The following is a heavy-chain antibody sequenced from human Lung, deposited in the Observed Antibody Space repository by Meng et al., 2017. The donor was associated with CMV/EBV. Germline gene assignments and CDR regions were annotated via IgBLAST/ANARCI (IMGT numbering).Heavy chain of an antibody. CDR3: LRRSGGSV. CDR2: IPHRGSS. V-gene: IGHV4-4*02. D-gene: IGHD3-10*01. Sequence: QVEFRGSGPAPGKPSETLSPTCAVSGDSITNHNWWAWVRQPPGKGLEWIGEIPHRGSSAYNPSLKSRVSMSIDKSKNQFSLKLTSVTAADTAVYHCLRRSGGSVWGQGTLVTVSS. J-gene: IGHJ1*01. CDR1: GDSITNHNW.